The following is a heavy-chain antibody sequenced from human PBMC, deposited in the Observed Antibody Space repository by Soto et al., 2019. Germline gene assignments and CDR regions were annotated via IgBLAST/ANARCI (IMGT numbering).Heavy chain of an antibody. V-gene: IGHV1-18*04. D-gene: IGHD3-9*01. Sequence: SVQVSCSLSGYPFTSYGISWERQAPGQGLEWIAWTSAYNGNTNYAQKLQGRVTMTTDTSTSTAYMELRSLRSDDTAVYYCARDDAGAGTNFDWLATSDFFSGMDGWGQGTTVTVSS. CDR1: GYPFTSYG. J-gene: IGHJ6*02. CDR2: TSAYNGNT. CDR3: ARDDAGAGTNFDWLATSDFFSGMDG.